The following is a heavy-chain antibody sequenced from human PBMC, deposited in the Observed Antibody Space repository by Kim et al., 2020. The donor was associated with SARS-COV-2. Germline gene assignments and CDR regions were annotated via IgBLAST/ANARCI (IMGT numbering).Heavy chain of an antibody. V-gene: IGHV5-51*01. CDR3: ASVNYYDSSGYFDY. D-gene: IGHD3-22*01. Sequence: SPSFQGHVTISADKSISTAYLQWRSLKASDTAMYYCASVNYYDSSGYFDYWGQGTLVTVSS. J-gene: IGHJ4*02.